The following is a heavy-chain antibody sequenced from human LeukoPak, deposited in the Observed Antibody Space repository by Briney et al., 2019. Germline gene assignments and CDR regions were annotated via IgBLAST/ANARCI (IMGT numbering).Heavy chain of an antibody. CDR3: ARGTVGPADY. CDR2: ISSSGDTM. V-gene: IGHV3-11*01. Sequence: PGGSLRLSCAASGFTFSDYYMNWIRQTPGKGLEWVSYISSSGDTMHYADSVKGRFTISRDNAKNSLYLQLNSLRADDTAVYYCARGTVGPADYWGQGRLVIVSP. D-gene: IGHD4-23*01. CDR1: GFTFSDYY. J-gene: IGHJ4*02.